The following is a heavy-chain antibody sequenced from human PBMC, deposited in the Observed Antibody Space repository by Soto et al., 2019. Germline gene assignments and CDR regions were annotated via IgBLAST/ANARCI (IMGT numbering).Heavy chain of an antibody. D-gene: IGHD3-22*01. V-gene: IGHV4-34*01. CDR3: ARGADSSGYTTPFDY. CDR1: GGSFSGYY. Sequence: SETLSLTCAVYGGSFSGYYWSWIRQPPGKGLEWIGEINHSGGTSYNPSLKSRVTISVDTSKSQFSLKLTSVTAADRAVYYCARGADSSGYTTPFDYWGQGTLVTVSS. J-gene: IGHJ4*02. CDR2: INHSGGT.